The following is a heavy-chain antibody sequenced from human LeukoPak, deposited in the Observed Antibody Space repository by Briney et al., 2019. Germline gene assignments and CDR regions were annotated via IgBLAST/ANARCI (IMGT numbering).Heavy chain of an antibody. CDR2: IYYSGST. V-gene: IGHV4-31*03. J-gene: IGHJ4*02. CDR1: GGSISSGDYY. D-gene: IGHD1-1*01. Sequence: SQTLSLTCTVSGGSISSGDYYWSWIRQHPGKGLEWIGYIYYSGSTYYNPSLKSRVTISVDTSKNQFSLKLSSVTAADTAVYYCARLNVQTYYFDYWGQGTLVTVSS. CDR3: ARLNVQTYYFDY.